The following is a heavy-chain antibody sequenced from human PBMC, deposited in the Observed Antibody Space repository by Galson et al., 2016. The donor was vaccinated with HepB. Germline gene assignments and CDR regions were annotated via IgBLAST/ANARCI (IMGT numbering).Heavy chain of an antibody. CDR2: IYYTGST. Sequence: SETLSLTCTVSGVSVSGGSYYLSWIRQPPGKGLEWIGYIYYTGSTNYNPSLKSRVTIPVDTSKNQFSLKLTSVTAADTAVYYCARGYTGWYYFDRWGQGTLVTVSS. CDR1: GVSVSGGSYY. J-gene: IGHJ4*02. D-gene: IGHD6-19*01. CDR3: ARGYTGWYYFDR. V-gene: IGHV4-61*01.